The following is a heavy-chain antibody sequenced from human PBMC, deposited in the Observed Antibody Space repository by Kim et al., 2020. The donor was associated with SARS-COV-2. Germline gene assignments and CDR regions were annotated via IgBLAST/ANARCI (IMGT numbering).Heavy chain of an antibody. CDR3: ARDIVVVGANWFDP. D-gene: IGHD2-15*01. V-gene: IGHV3-7*01. Sequence: VDSVKGRFTISRDNAKNSLYLQMNSLRAEDTAVYYCARDIVVVGANWFDPWGQGTLVTVSS. J-gene: IGHJ5*02.